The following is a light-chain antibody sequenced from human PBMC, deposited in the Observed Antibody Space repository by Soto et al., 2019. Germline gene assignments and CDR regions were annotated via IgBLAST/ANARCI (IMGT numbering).Light chain of an antibody. V-gene: IGLV2-14*01. Sequence: QSALTQPASVSGSPGQSITISCTGTSSDVGGYNYVSWYQQHPGKAPKLMIYEVSNRPSGVSNRFSGSKSGNTASLTISGLQAEDEADYYCSSCTSSKDWVFGGGTKVTVL. CDR1: SSDVGGYNY. J-gene: IGLJ3*02. CDR2: EVS. CDR3: SSCTSSKDWV.